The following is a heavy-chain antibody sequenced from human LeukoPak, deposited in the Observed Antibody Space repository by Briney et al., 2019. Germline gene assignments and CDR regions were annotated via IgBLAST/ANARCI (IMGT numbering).Heavy chain of an antibody. D-gene: IGHD2-2*01. CDR3: ARDVVPAAHREYNWFDP. CDR1: GGSINSYY. J-gene: IGHJ5*02. V-gene: IGHV4-4*07. CDR2: IYTTGST. Sequence: SETLSLTCTVSGGSINSYYFNWIRQPAGKGLEWIGRIYTTGSTNYNPSLQRRVTMSIDTSKNQFSLKLTSVTAADTAAYYCARDVVPAAHREYNWFDPWGQGTLVTVSS.